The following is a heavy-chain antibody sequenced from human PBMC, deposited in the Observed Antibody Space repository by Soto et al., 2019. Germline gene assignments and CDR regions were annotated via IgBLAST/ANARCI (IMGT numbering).Heavy chain of an antibody. Sequence: ASVKVSCKASGYTFTSYYMHWVRQAPGQGLEWMGIINPSGGSTSYAQKFQGRVTMTRDTSTSTVYMELSSLRSEDTAVYYCAREGAARAVAGFMDVWGQGTTVTVSS. D-gene: IGHD6-6*01. CDR3: AREGAARAVAGFMDV. V-gene: IGHV1-46*01. CDR2: INPSGGST. CDR1: GYTFTSYY. J-gene: IGHJ6*02.